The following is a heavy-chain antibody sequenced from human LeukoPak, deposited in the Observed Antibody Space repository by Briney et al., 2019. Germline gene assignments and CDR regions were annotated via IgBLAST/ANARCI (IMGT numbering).Heavy chain of an antibody. J-gene: IGHJ6*03. CDR1: GFTFSSYS. D-gene: IGHD4-11*01. Sequence: GGSLRLSCAASGFTFSSYSMNWVRQAPGKGLEWVSYISSSSSTIYYADSVKGRFTISRDKAKNSLYLQMNSLRAEDTAVYYCAGVYSNYGYYYYMDVWGKGTTVTVSS. CDR3: AGVYSNYGYYYYMDV. V-gene: IGHV3-48*01. CDR2: ISSSSSTI.